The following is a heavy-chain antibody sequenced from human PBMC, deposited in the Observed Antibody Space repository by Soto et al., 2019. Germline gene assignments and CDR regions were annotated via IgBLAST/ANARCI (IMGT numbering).Heavy chain of an antibody. Sequence: QGQLVQSGVEVKKPGASVKVSCEASGYNFITYGITWVRQAPGQGLEWMGWISPYNTNTDYAQKLQGRVTMTTDTSTNTASMELRNLRSDDTAVYYCAGVGSIYGFDAFDIWGQGTLVTVSS. J-gene: IGHJ3*02. D-gene: IGHD3-10*01. CDR2: ISPYNTNT. V-gene: IGHV1-18*01. CDR1: GYNFITYG. CDR3: AGVGSIYGFDAFDI.